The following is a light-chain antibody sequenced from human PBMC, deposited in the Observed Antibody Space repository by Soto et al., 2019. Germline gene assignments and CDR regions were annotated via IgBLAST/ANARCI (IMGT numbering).Light chain of an antibody. J-gene: IGKJ2*01. Sequence: EIVMTQSPATLSVSPGERATLSCRASQSVSSNLAWYQQKPGQAPRLLIYGASTRATGIPARFSGSGSGTEFTLTISSLQSEDLAVYYCQQYNNWPVMYTFGQGTKLEIK. CDR2: GAS. CDR1: QSVSSN. CDR3: QQYNNWPVMYT. V-gene: IGKV3-15*01.